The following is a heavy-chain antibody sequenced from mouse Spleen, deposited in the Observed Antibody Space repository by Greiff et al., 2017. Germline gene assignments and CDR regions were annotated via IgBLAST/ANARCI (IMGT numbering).Heavy chain of an antibody. CDR2: IDPEDGAT. CDR1: GFHITDYY. Sequence: VQLKQSGAELVKPGASVKLSCTASGFHITDYYMHWVKQRTEQGLEWIGRIDPEDGATKYAPKFQGKATITADTSSNTAYLLLSSLTSEDTDVYYCARRVYYDAMDYWGEGTSVTVSS. D-gene: IGHD2-1*01. CDR3: ARRVYYDAMDY. V-gene: IGHV14-2*01. J-gene: IGHJ4*01.